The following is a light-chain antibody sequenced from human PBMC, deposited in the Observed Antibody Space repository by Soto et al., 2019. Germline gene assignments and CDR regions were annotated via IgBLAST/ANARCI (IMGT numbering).Light chain of an antibody. J-gene: IGLJ2*01. CDR1: SSDVGGYNY. Sequence: QSALTQPRSVSGSPGQSVPISCTGTSSDVGGYNYVSWYQQHPGKAPKGMIYDVSERPSGVPDRFSVSKSGNTASLTVSGLQAEDEADYFCCSNAGSYEVFGGGTKLTVL. CDR3: CSNAGSYEV. CDR2: DVS. V-gene: IGLV2-11*01.